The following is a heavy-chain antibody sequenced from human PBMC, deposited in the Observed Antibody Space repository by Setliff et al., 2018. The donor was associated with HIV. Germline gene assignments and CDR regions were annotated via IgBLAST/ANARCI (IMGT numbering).Heavy chain of an antibody. D-gene: IGHD4-17*01. J-gene: IGHJ4*02. CDR3: AGGDLYGDYAFSY. V-gene: IGHV4-4*07. Sequence: SETLSLTCTVYGGSFSGYYWTWIRQPAGKGLEWIGHIYTSGSTNYNPSLKSRVTISVDTSKNQFSLKLSSVTAADTAVYYCAGGDLYGDYAFSYWGQGTLVTVSS. CDR1: GGSFSGYY. CDR2: IYTSGST.